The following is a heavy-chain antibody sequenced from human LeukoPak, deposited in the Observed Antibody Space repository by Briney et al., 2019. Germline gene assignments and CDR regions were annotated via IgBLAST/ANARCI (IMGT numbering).Heavy chain of an antibody. Sequence: PGGSLRLSCAVSGFTFNAYGMHWVRQAPGKGLEWVAFIWYDGSKKYYADSVKGRFTISRDNSKGTLYLQMNSLRTEDTAMYYCAKGREPGGLDYWGQGTLVTVSS. V-gene: IGHV3-30*02. D-gene: IGHD1-26*01. CDR1: GFTFNAYG. J-gene: IGHJ4*02. CDR3: AKGREPGGLDY. CDR2: IWYDGSKK.